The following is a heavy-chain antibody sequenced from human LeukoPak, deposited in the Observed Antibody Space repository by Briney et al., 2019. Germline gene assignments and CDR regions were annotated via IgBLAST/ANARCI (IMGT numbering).Heavy chain of an antibody. CDR1: GFTFSSYG. CDR3: ARETVTGAFDI. CDR2: ISSSGSTI. Sequence: GGSLRLSCAASGFTFSSYGMHWVRQAPGKGLEWVSYISSSGSTINYADSVKGRFTISRDNAKNSLYLQMNSLRAEDTAVYYCARETVTGAFDIWGQGTMVTVSS. V-gene: IGHV3-48*04. D-gene: IGHD4-17*01. J-gene: IGHJ3*02.